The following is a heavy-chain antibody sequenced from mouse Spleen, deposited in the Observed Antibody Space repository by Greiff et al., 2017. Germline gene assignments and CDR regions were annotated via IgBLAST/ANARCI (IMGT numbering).Heavy chain of an antibody. CDR3: ARDGDYSSYDY. CDR2: ISDGGSYT. D-gene: IGHD2-5*01. Sequence: EVQLVESGGGLVKPGGSLKLSCAASGFTFSSYAMSWVRQTPEKRLEWVATISDGGSYTYYPDNVKGRFTISRDNAKNNLYLQMSHLKSEDTAMYFYARDGDYSSYDYWGQGTTLTVSS. V-gene: IGHV5-4*01. J-gene: IGHJ2*01. CDR1: GFTFSSYA.